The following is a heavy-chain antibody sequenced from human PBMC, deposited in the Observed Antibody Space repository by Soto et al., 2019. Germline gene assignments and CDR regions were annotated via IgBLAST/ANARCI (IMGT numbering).Heavy chain of an antibody. CDR3: AHRDRGSEGLFDH. CDR2: IYWDDDK. V-gene: IGHV2-5*02. CDR1: GFSLTTSGVA. Sequence: QITLKESGPTLVKPTQTLTLTCTFSGFSLTTSGVAVGWIRQPPGKALEWLSVIYWDDDKRSSPSLRNRPTNTNDTSKNQVVLTMTNLDRGDRSTYYCAHRDRGSEGLFDHWGQGIMVTVSS. J-gene: IGHJ4*02. D-gene: IGHD6-6*01.